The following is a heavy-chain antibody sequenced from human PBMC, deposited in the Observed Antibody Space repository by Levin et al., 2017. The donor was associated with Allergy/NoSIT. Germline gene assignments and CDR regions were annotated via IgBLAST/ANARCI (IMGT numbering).Heavy chain of an antibody. CDR3: ARGSRELDY. V-gene: IGHV1-3*01. Sequence: PRASVKVSCKASGYTFTDFAMHWVRQAPGQSLEWLGWINAGNDDTEYSQKFQGRVTFTGDTSASTAYMELSSLRSEDTALYYCARGSRELDYWGQGTLVTVSS. CDR2: INAGNDDT. J-gene: IGHJ4*02. CDR1: GYTFTDFA.